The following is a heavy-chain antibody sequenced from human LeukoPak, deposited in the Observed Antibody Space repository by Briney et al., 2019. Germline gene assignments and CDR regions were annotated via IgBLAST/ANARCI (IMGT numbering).Heavy chain of an antibody. D-gene: IGHD3-3*01. CDR3: VVITIFGVEVGY. CDR1: RGSLSISMYY. V-gene: IGHV4-39*01. Sequence: ETLSLTPALSRGSLSISMYYTGWIRQPPGKGLEWIGSIYYSGSTYYNPSLKSRVTISVDTSKNQFSLKLSSVTAADTAVYYCVVITIFGVEVGYWGQGTLVTVSS. CDR2: IYYSGST. J-gene: IGHJ4*02.